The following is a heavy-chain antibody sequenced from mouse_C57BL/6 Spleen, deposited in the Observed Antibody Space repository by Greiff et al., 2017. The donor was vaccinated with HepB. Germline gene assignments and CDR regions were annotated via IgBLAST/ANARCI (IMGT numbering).Heavy chain of an antibody. Sequence: VKLVESGPGLVQPSQSLSITCTVSGFSLTSYGVHWVRQSPGKGLEWLGVIWRGGSTDYNAAFMSRLSITKDNSKSQVFFKMNSLQADDTAIYYCAKPHYYGSSWYFDVWGTGTTVTVSS. J-gene: IGHJ1*03. CDR2: IWRGGST. CDR3: AKPHYYGSSWYFDV. V-gene: IGHV2-5*01. CDR1: GFSLTSYG. D-gene: IGHD1-1*01.